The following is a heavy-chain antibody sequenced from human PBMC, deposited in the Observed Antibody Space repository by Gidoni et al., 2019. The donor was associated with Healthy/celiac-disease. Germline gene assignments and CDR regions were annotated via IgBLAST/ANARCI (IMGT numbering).Heavy chain of an antibody. CDR1: GGSISSYY. CDR2: IYYSGST. CDR3: ARYTRPDYLDY. J-gene: IGHJ4*02. V-gene: IGHV4-59*08. Sequence: QVQLQESGPGLVKPSETLSLTCTVSGGSISSYYWSWIRQPPGKGLEWIGYIYYSGSTNYNPSLKSRVTISVDTSKNQFSLKLSSVTAADTAVYYCARYTRPDYLDYWGQGTLVTVSS.